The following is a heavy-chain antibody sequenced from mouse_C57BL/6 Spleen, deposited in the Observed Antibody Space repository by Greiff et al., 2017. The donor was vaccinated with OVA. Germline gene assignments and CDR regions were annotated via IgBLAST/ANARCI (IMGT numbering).Heavy chain of an antibody. Sequence: VQLQESGPGLVQPSQSLSITCTVSGFSLTSYGVHWVRQPPGKGLEWLGVIWSGGSTDYNAAFISRLSISKDNSKSQVFFKMNSLQADDTAIYYCALGTVVAPYAMDYWGQGTSVTVSS. CDR2: IWSGGST. CDR3: ALGTVVAPYAMDY. D-gene: IGHD1-1*01. V-gene: IGHV2-4*01. J-gene: IGHJ4*01. CDR1: GFSLTSYG.